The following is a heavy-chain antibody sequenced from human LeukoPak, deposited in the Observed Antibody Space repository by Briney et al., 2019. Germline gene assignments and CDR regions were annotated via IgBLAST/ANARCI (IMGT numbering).Heavy chain of an antibody. CDR1: IFSLRVCK. CDR2: NSSSGGTK. V-gene: IGHV3-48*03. CDR3: ARDGVDDGYVGWFNP. Sequence: LFSAASIFSLRVCKMCRARWAPGHWMERVSYNSSSGGTKFYADSVKGRFTICRDNAKNSLYLQMNNLRAEDTAVYYWARDGVDDGYVGWFNPWGQGTLVTVSS. J-gene: IGHJ5*02. D-gene: IGHD5-18*01.